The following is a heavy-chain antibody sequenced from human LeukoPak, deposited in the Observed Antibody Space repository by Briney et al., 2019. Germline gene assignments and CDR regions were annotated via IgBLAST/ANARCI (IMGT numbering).Heavy chain of an antibody. CDR2: INHGGIT. Sequence: SETLSLTCAVSGGSFNGHYWNWIRQPPGKGLEWIGEINHGGITNYNPSLKTRVTISVDTSENQFSLKLSSVTAADTAVYYCARTPYYYYMDVWGKGTTVTVSS. CDR3: ARTPYYYYMDV. D-gene: IGHD2-15*01. V-gene: IGHV4-34*01. CDR1: GGSFNGHY. J-gene: IGHJ6*03.